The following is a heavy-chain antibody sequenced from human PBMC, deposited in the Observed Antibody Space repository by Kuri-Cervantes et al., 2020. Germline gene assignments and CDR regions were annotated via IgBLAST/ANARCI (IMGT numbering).Heavy chain of an antibody. V-gene: IGHV1-45*02. Sequence: SVKVSCKASGYTFTYRYLHWVRQAPGQALEWMGWITPFNGNTNYAQKFQDRVTITRDRSMSTAYMELSSLRSEDTAMYYCARMDIAAAGTDDYWGQGTLVTVSS. J-gene: IGHJ4*02. CDR3: ARMDIAAAGTDDY. CDR2: ITPFNGNT. CDR1: GYTFTYRY. D-gene: IGHD6-13*01.